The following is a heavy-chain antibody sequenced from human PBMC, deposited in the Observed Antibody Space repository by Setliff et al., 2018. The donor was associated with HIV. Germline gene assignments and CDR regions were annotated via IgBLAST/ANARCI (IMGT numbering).Heavy chain of an antibody. CDR2: IYYSGTT. CDR1: GGSVRRSTSY. D-gene: IGHD2-15*01. J-gene: IGHJ3*02. CDR3: ARRQMVVAAVDAFDI. V-gene: IGHV4-39*01. Sequence: KTSETLSLTCTVSGGSVRRSTSYWGWIRQPPGKGLEWIGSIYYSGTTYSNPSLKSRVTISVDTSKNQFSLRLTSVTAADTAVYYCARRQMVVAAVDAFDIWGQGTMVTVSS.